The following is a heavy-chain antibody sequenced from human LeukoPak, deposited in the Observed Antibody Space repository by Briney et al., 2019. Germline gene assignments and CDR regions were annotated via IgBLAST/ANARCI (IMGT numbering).Heavy chain of an antibody. Sequence: GGSLRLSCAASGFTFSSHALHWVRQAPGKGLEWVAVISSDGSYKYYADFVKGRFTISRDNSKNTLYLQMNSLIPEDTAVYYCARQYISGQWYFDYWGQGTLVTVSS. V-gene: IGHV3-30*04. CDR3: ARQYISGQWYFDY. D-gene: IGHD5-18*01. CDR1: GFTFSSHA. J-gene: IGHJ4*02. CDR2: ISSDGSYK.